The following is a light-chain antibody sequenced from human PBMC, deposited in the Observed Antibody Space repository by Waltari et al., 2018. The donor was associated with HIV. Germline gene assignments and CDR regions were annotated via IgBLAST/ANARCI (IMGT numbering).Light chain of an antibody. CDR2: EVT. CDR3: CSYAGRYTYV. V-gene: IGLV2-11*01. J-gene: IGLJ1*01. Sequence: QSALTQPRPVSGSPGQPVTLSCTGPSSDVGGYNSVSWYQHHPGKAPKFMIYEVTKRPSGVPDRFSGSKSGNTASLTISGLQAEDEADYYCCSYAGRYTYVFGTGTKVTVL. CDR1: SSDVGGYNS.